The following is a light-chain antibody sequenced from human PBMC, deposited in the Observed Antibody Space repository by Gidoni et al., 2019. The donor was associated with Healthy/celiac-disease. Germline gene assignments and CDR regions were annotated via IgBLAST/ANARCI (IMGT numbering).Light chain of an antibody. CDR1: QGISSA. CDR3: QQFNSYPIT. CDR2: DAS. Sequence: AIQLTQSPSSLSASVGARVTITCRASQGISSALAWDQQKPGKAPKLLIYDASSLESGVPSRFSGSGSGTYFTLTISSLHPEDFATYYCQQFNSYPITFGQXTRLEIK. V-gene: IGKV1-13*02. J-gene: IGKJ5*01.